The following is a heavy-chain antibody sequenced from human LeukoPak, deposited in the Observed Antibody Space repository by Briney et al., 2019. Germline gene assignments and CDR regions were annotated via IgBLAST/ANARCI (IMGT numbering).Heavy chain of an antibody. J-gene: IGHJ4*02. V-gene: IGHV3-74*01. Sequence: GGSLRLSCAASGFTFSSYAMSWVRQAPGKGLVWVSRINSDGSSTSYADSVKGRFTISRDNAKNTLYLQMNSLRAEDTAVYYCARDPSGSYADYWGQGTLVTVSS. CDR2: INSDGSST. CDR3: ARDPSGSYADY. D-gene: IGHD1-26*01. CDR1: GFTFSSYA.